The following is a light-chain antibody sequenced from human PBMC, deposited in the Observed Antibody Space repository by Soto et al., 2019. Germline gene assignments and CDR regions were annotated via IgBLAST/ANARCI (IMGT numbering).Light chain of an antibody. CDR1: QSITTW. Sequence: DIQMPQSPSTLSASVGDRVTITSRASQSITTWLAWYQQKPGKAPKLLIYKAINLQSGVPSRFSGSGSGTEFTLTISSLQPDDFGTYYCQRYNDYQYVFGQGTKL. J-gene: IGKJ2*01. CDR2: KAI. V-gene: IGKV1-5*03. CDR3: QRYNDYQYV.